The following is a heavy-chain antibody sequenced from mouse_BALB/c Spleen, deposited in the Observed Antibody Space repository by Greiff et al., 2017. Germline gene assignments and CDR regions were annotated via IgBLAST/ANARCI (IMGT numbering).Heavy chain of an antibody. CDR3: ARSWDDAY. CDR2: INPSTGYT. D-gene: IGHD4-1*01. V-gene: IGHV1S26*01. Sequence: VQLQQSGAELVRSGASVKLSCTASGFNIKDYYMHWVKQRPGQGLEWIGYINPSTGYTEYNQKFKDKATLTADKSSSTAYMQLSSLTSEDSAVYYCARSWDDAYWGQGTLVTVSA. J-gene: IGHJ3*01. CDR1: GFNIKDYY.